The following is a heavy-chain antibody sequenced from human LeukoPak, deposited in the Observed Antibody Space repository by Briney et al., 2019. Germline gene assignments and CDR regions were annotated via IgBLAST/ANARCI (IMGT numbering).Heavy chain of an antibody. CDR1: GYTFTSYG. D-gene: IGHD3-22*01. V-gene: IGHV1-18*01. CDR3: ARDDRHDSSGYYFQGESDY. Sequence: ASVKVSCKASGYTFTSYGISWVRQAPGQGLEWMGWISAYNGNTNYAQKLQGRVTMTTDTSTSTAYMELRSLRSDDTAVYYCARDDRHDSSGYYFQGESDYWGQGTLATVS. CDR2: ISAYNGNT. J-gene: IGHJ4*02.